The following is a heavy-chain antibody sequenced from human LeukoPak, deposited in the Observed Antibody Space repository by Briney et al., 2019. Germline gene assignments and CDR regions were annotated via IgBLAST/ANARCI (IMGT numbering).Heavy chain of an antibody. CDR2: IYYSGTT. Sequence: GSLRLSCTASGFTFGDYSMSWFRQPPGKGLEWVGTIYYSGTTYYSPSLKSRLFMFLETSKKQFSLKLRSVTAADTTVYYCARVSSVLIMDYYYYRDVWVKGTTVSVSS. CDR1: GFTFGDYS. CDR3: ARVSSVLIMDYYYYRDV. V-gene: IGHV4-38-2*02. D-gene: IGHD4-23*01. J-gene: IGHJ6*03.